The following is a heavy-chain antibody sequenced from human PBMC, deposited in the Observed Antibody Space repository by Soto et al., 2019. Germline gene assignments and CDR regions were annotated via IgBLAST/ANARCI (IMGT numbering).Heavy chain of an antibody. CDR2: ISSDGTDV. Sequence: EVQLVESGGGLVQPGGSLRLSCAASGFTLSSYWMHWVRQAPGRELMWVSRISSDGTDVLHADSVKGRFTISRDNARNTVYLQMNSLRGEDTGVYFCAREQTVLGPSTIDSWGQGTLVAVSS. CDR1: GFTLSSYW. J-gene: IGHJ4*02. D-gene: IGHD3-16*01. CDR3: AREQTVLGPSTIDS. V-gene: IGHV3-74*01.